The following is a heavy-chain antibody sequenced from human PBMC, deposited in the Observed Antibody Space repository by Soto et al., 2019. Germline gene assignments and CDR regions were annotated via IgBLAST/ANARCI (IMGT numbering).Heavy chain of an antibody. D-gene: IGHD1-1*01. V-gene: IGHV4-59*01. Sequence: SETLSLTCTVSGGSISTFYWSWIRRPPGKGLEWIGYIYYSGSTNYNPSLKGRVTISVDTSKKQFSLKLSSVTAADTAVYYCARYNGGNPGYYPHWGQGTLVIVSS. J-gene: IGHJ1*01. CDR2: IYYSGST. CDR3: ARYNGGNPGYYPH. CDR1: GGSISTFY.